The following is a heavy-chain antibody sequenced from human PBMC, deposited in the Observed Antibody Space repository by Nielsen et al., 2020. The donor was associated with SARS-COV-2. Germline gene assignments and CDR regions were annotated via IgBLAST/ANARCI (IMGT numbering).Heavy chain of an antibody. J-gene: IGHJ6*02. CDR2: ISYDGSNK. Sequence: GESLKISCAASGFTFSSYGMHWVRQAPGKGLEWVAVISYDGSNKYYADSVKGRFTISRDNSKNTLYLQMNSLRAEDTALYYCAKSLRELLYNYYYYGMDVWGQGTTVTVSS. CDR1: GFTFSSYG. D-gene: IGHD3-10*01. CDR3: AKSLRELLYNYYYYGMDV. V-gene: IGHV3-30*18.